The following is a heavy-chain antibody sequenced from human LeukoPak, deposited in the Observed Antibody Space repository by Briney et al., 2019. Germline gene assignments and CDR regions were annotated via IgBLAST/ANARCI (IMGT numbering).Heavy chain of an antibody. CDR1: GGSINSYSYD. CDR3: ASEVQLYDY. Sequence: PSETLSLTCTVSGGSINSYSYDWGWIRQPPGKGLEWIGSIQYSGSTYYNSSLKSRVTISVDTSKNQFSLKLSSVTAADTAVYYCASEVQLYDYWGQGTLVTVSS. D-gene: IGHD5-18*01. J-gene: IGHJ4*02. CDR2: IQYSGST. V-gene: IGHV4-39*01.